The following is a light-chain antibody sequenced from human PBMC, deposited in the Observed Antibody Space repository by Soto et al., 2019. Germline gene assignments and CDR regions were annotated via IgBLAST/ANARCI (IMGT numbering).Light chain of an antibody. CDR1: QSVSSTY. CDR3: QHYGRSLRT. CDR2: GAS. Sequence: EIVLTQSPGTLSLSPGERATLSCRASQSVSSTYLAWYQQKPGQAPRLLIYGASSRATGIPDRFSGSGSGTDFTLTISRPEPEDFAVYYCQHYGRSLRTFGQGTKVDIK. J-gene: IGKJ1*01. V-gene: IGKV3-20*01.